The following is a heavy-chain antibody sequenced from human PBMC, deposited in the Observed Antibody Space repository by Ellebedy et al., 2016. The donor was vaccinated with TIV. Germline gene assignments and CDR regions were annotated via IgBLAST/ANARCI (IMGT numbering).Heavy chain of an antibody. D-gene: IGHD5-12*01. V-gene: IGHV3-7*03. CDR1: GFTFSNYW. CDR2: IKQDGSEK. CDR3: ARERAKGGGYDSGNWFDP. J-gene: IGHJ5*02. Sequence: GESLKISCAVSGFTFSNYWMSWVRQAPGKGLEWVANIKQDGSEKHYVDYVKGRFTISRDNAKNSLYLQMDSLRAEDTAVYYGARERAKGGGYDSGNWFDPWGQGTLVTVSS.